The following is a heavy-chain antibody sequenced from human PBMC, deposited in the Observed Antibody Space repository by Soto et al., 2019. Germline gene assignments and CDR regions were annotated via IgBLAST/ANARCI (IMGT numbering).Heavy chain of an antibody. CDR3: GRQETVDADPFDF. D-gene: IGHD4-4*01. CDR1: GDIVSSNSAA. CDR2: AYYSSKWYN. V-gene: IGHV6-1*01. J-gene: IGHJ4*02. Sequence: PSQTLSLTCAISGDIVSSNSAAWNWIRQSPSRGLEWLGRAYYSSKWYNDYANFVKSRISINPDTSKNQFSLHLKSVIPEDTALYFCGRQETVDADPFDFWGQGTLVTVSS.